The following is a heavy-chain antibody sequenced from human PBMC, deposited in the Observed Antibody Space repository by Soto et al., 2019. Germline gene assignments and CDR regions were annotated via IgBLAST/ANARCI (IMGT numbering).Heavy chain of an antibody. CDR1: GYSFTSYW. CDR3: ARHGSGPGNIGYYYGMDV. V-gene: IGHV5-51*01. D-gene: IGHD1-1*01. J-gene: IGHJ6*02. CDR2: IYPGDSDT. Sequence: PGESLKISCKGSGYSFTSYWIGWVRQMPGKGLEWMGIIYPGDSDTRYSPSFQGQVTISADKSISTAYLQWSSLKASDTAMYYCARHGSGPGNIGYYYGMDVWGQGTTVTVSS.